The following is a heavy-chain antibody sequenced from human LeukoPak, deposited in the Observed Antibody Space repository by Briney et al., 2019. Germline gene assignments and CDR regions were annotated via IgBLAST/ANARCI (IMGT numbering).Heavy chain of an antibody. Sequence: ASVKVSCKASGYIFTSYGISWVRQAPGQGLEWMGWISTYNGNTKYAQKVQGRVTLTTDTSTSTAYMELRSLRGDDTAIYYCARGRGAADDFDYWGQGTLVTVSS. CDR3: ARGRGAADDFDY. CDR2: ISTYNGNT. CDR1: GYIFTSYG. D-gene: IGHD6-13*01. J-gene: IGHJ4*02. V-gene: IGHV1-18*01.